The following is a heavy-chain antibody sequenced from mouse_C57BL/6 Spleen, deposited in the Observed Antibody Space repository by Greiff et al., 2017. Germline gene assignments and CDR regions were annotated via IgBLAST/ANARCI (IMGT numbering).Heavy chain of an antibody. CDR1: GYAFSSSW. J-gene: IGHJ2*01. D-gene: IGHD2-3*01. CDR2: IYPGDGDT. V-gene: IGHV1-82*01. Sequence: QVQLQQSGPELVKPGASVKISCKASGYAFSSSWMNWVKQRPGKGLEWIGRIYPGDGDTNYNGKFKGKATLTADKSSSTAYMQLSSLTSEDSAVYVCAREGGYDGYAVEYWGQGTTLTVSS. CDR3: AREGGYDGYAVEY.